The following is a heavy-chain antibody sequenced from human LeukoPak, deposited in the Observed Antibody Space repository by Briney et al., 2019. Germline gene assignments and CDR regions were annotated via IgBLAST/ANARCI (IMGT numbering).Heavy chain of an antibody. CDR3: TRDVSRGYMDL. D-gene: IGHD6-25*01. CDR2: ISVSSGTT. V-gene: IGHV1-18*01. Sequence: ASVQVSCKASGYTFSGYGVTWVRQAPGQGLAWMGWISVSSGTTTYAEDFQGRLTISTDSSTGTAYMEIRSLRPDDTAVYFCTRDVSRGYMDLWGQGSLVTVAS. J-gene: IGHJ4*02. CDR1: GYTFSGYG.